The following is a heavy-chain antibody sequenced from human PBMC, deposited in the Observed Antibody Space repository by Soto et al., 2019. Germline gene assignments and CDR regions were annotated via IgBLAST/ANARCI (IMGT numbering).Heavy chain of an antibody. J-gene: IGHJ5*02. CDR3: ARSPLYGSGSSYNCFDP. D-gene: IGHD3-10*01. Sequence: ASVKVSCKASGYTFASYAMHWVRQAPGQRLEWMGWINAGNGNTKYSQKFQGRVTITRDTSASTAYMELSSLRSEDTAVYYCARSPLYGSGSSYNCFDPWGQGTLVTVAS. CDR1: GYTFASYA. V-gene: IGHV1-3*01. CDR2: INAGNGNT.